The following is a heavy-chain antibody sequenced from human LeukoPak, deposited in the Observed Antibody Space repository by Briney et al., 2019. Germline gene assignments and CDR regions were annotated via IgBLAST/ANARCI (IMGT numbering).Heavy chain of an antibody. CDR1: GFTFSSYG. CDR2: ISYDGSNK. V-gene: IGHV3-30*18. J-gene: IGHJ4*02. Sequence: GGSLRLSCAASGFTFSSYGMHWVRQAPGKGQEWVAVISYDGSNKYYADSVKGRFTISRDNSKNTLYLQMNSLRAEDTAVYYCAKDQGYSYGSSSVDYWGQGTLVTVSS. D-gene: IGHD5-18*01. CDR3: AKDQGYSYGSSSVDY.